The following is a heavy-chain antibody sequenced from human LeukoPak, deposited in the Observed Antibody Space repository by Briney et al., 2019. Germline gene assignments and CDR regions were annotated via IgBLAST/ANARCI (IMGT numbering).Heavy chain of an antibody. CDR1: GFSLWTNGVG. CDR2: LYWDEDK. V-gene: IGHV2-5*02. Sequence: SGPTLVNPTQTLTLTCTFSGFSLWTNGVGVGWIRQPPGKALEWLALLYWDEDKRYSPSLKTRATITEDTSKNQVVLTMTNMDPVDTATYYCTRVDLTSSLDYWGQGILVTVSS. CDR3: TRVDLTSSLDY. J-gene: IGHJ4*02. D-gene: IGHD6-13*01.